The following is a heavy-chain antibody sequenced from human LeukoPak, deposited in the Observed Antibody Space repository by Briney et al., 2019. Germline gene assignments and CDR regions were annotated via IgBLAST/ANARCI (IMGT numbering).Heavy chain of an antibody. CDR2: IAYDGSNI. D-gene: IGHD6-13*01. J-gene: IGHJ4*02. CDR3: ARGAYSSSWLNFDY. CDR1: GFTFSSYA. Sequence: GGSLRLSCAASGFTFSSYAMHWVRQAPGKGLEWVAVIAYDGSNIYYADSVKGRFTISRDNSKNTLYLQMSSLRAEDTAVYFCARGAYSSSWLNFDYWGQGTLVTVSS. V-gene: IGHV3-30*04.